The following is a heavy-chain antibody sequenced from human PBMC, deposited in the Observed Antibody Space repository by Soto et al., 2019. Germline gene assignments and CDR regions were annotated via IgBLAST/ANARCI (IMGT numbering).Heavy chain of an antibody. CDR3: AREPSI. CDR1: GGSINSYY. V-gene: IGHV4-59*01. Sequence: SETLCLTCTVSGGSINSYYWSWIRQPPGKGLEWIGYIYYSGSTNYNPSLKSRVTISVDTSKNQFSLKLSSVTAADTAVYYCAREPSIWGQGTLVTVSS. CDR2: IYYSGST. J-gene: IGHJ4*02.